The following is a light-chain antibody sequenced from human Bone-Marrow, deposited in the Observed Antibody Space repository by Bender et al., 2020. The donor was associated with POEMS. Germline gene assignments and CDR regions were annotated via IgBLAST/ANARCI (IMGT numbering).Light chain of an antibody. Sequence: QSALTQPASVSGSPGQSITISCTGTRRDDDGYNYVSWYQQRPGTAPKLIIYDGTKRPSGVSNRFSGSKSGNTASLTISGLQAEDEADYYCCSYAGSSTPVVFGGGTKLTVL. V-gene: IGLV2-23*01. J-gene: IGLJ2*01. CDR1: RRDDDGYNY. CDR3: CSYAGSSTPVV. CDR2: DGT.